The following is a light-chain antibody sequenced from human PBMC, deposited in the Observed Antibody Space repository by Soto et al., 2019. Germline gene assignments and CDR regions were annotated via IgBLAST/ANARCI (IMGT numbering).Light chain of an antibody. CDR1: QSVNTW. CDR2: DAS. V-gene: IGKV1-5*03. CDR3: QQYNTYST. Sequence: DIQMTQSPSTLSASVGDRVTITCRASQSVNTWVAWYQQRPGKAPKLLIYDASNLQYGVPSRFSGSGSGTEFTLTISGLQPDDFATYYCQQYNTYSTFGQGTKLEIK. J-gene: IGKJ2*01.